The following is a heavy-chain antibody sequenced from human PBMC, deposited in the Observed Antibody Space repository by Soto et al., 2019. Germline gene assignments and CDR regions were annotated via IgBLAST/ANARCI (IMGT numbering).Heavy chain of an antibody. Sequence: SETLSLTCTVSGGSISSYYWSWIRQPPGKGLEWIGYIYYSGSTNYNPSLKSRVTISVDTSKNQFSLKLSSVTAADTAVYYCASLSSWYFAFDIWGQGTMVTVS. V-gene: IGHV4-59*08. CDR2: IYYSGST. CDR3: ASLSSWYFAFDI. J-gene: IGHJ3*02. D-gene: IGHD6-13*01. CDR1: GGSISSYY.